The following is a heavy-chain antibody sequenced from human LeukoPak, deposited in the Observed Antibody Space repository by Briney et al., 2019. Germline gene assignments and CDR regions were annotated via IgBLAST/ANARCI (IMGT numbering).Heavy chain of an antibody. Sequence: SETLSLTCAVYGGSFSGYYWSWIRQPPGKGLEWIGEINHSGSTNHNPSLKSRVTISVDTSKSQFSLKLSSVTAADTAVYYCARGRPYLKSGYDYWGQGTLVTVSS. CDR2: INHSGST. V-gene: IGHV4-34*01. J-gene: IGHJ4*02. D-gene: IGHD3-10*01. CDR1: GGSFSGYY. CDR3: ARGRPYLKSGYDY.